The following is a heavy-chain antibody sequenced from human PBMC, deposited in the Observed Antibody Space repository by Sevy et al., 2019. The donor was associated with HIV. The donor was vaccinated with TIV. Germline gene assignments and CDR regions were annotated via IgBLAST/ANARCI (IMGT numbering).Heavy chain of an antibody. V-gene: IGHV5-51*01. CDR3: ARRGISGGEADN. CDR1: GYSFTSYW. J-gene: IGHJ4*02. Sequence: GESLKISCKGSGYSFTSYWIGWVRQMPGKGLEGMGIIYPGDSDTKYSPSFEGQITNSADKSISTAYLQWGSLKASDTAMYYCARRGISGGEADNWGQGTLVTVSS. D-gene: IGHD2-21*01. CDR2: IYPGDSDT.